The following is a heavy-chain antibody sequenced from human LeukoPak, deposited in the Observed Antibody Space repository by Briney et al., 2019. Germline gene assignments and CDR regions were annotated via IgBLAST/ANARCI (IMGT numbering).Heavy chain of an antibody. D-gene: IGHD6-13*01. CDR3: ATLSAAGIYFQH. V-gene: IGHV4-39*07. Sequence: SETLSLTCTVSGGSISSSSYYWGWIRQPPGKGLEWIGSIYYSGSTYYNPSLKSRVTISVDTSKNQFSLKLSSVTAADTAVYYCATLSAAGIYFQHWGQGTLVTVSS. J-gene: IGHJ1*01. CDR1: GGSISSSSYY. CDR2: IYYSGST.